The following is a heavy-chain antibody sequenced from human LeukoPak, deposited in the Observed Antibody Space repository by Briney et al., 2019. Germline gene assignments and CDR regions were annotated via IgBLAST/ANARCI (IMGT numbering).Heavy chain of an antibody. V-gene: IGHV3-48*04. CDR1: GITFGSYW. Sequence: GGSLRLSCAASGITFGSYWMTWVRQAPGKGLEWVSYISTSGSTIYYADSVKGRFTISRDNAKNSLYLQMNSLRAEDTAVYYCAREDYSTGWSYFDYWGQGTLVTVSS. CDR3: AREDYSTGWSYFDY. D-gene: IGHD6-19*01. J-gene: IGHJ4*02. CDR2: ISTSGSTI.